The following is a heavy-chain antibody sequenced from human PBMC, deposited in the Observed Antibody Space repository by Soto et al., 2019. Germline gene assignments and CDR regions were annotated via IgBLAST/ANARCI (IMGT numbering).Heavy chain of an antibody. CDR2: ISGSGGST. CDR3: AKGYSPSGVEFDY. J-gene: IGHJ4*02. D-gene: IGHD2-15*01. CDR1: GFTFSSYA. V-gene: IGHV3-23*01. Sequence: EVQLLESGGGLVQPGGSLRLSCAASGFTFSSYAMSWVRQAPGKGLEWVSAISGSGGSTYYADSVKGRFTISRDNSKNTLHLQMNSLRAEDTAVYYCAKGYSPSGVEFDYWGQGTLVTVSS.